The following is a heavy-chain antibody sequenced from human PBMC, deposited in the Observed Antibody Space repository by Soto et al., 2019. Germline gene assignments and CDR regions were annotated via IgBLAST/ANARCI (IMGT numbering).Heavy chain of an antibody. D-gene: IGHD6-13*01. CDR2: IYTSGST. J-gene: IGHJ6*02. V-gene: IGHV4-4*07. CDR3: ARVYSSSWLDV. CDR1: GGSLSSYY. Sequence: SETLSLTCTVSGGSLSSYYWSWIRQPAGKGLEWIGRIYTSGSTNYNPCLKSRVTMSVDTSKNQFSLNLSSVTAADTAVYYCARVYSSSWLDVWGQGTTVTVSS.